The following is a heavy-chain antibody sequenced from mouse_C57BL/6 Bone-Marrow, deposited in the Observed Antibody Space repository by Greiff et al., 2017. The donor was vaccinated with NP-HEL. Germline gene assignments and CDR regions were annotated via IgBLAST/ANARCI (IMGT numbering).Heavy chain of an antibody. D-gene: IGHD2-2*01. V-gene: IGHV1-82*01. CDR1: GYAFSSSW. Sequence: LVESGPELVKPGASVKISCKASGYAFSSSWMNWVKQRPGKGLEWIGRIYPGDGDTNYNGKFKGKATLTADKSSSTAYMQLSSLTSEDSAVYFCARGVVTTRDYFDYWGQGTTLTVSS. CDR3: ARGVVTTRDYFDY. CDR2: IYPGDGDT. J-gene: IGHJ2*01.